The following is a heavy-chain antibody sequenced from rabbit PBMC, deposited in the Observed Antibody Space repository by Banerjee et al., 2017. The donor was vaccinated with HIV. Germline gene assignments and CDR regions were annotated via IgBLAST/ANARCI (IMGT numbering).Heavy chain of an antibody. J-gene: IGHJ4*01. CDR2: INTSSGNT. D-gene: IGHD1-1*01. CDR1: GFSFSNKYV. V-gene: IGHV1S40*01. Sequence: QSLEESGGDLVKPGASLTLTCTASGFSFSNKYVMCWVRQAPGKGLEWIACINTSSGNTVYATWAKGRFTISKTSSTTVTLQMTSLTAADMATYFCARDGVIGWNFNLWGQGTLVTVS. CDR3: ARDGVIGWNFNL.